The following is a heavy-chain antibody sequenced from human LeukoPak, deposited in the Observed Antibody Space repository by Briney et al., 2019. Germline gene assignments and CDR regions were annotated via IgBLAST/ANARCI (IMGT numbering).Heavy chain of an antibody. CDR1: GFTFSSYW. J-gene: IGHJ4*02. CDR2: IKQDGSEK. Sequence: GGSLRLSCAASGFTFSSYWMSWVHQAPGKGLEWVANIKQDGSEKNYVDSVKGRFTISRDNAKNSLYLQMNSLRAEDTAVYYCAKGDGYYSCIGYWGQGTLVTVSS. CDR3: AKGDGYYSCIGY. D-gene: IGHD3-3*01. V-gene: IGHV3-7*03.